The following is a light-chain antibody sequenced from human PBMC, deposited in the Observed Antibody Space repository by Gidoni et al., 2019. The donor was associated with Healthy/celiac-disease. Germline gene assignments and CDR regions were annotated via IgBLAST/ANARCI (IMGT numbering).Light chain of an antibody. V-gene: IGLV2-8*01. CDR3: SSYAGSNNYV. CDR1: SSDVGGYNY. CDR2: EVS. Sequence: QSALTPPPSASGSPGQSVTISCTGTSSDVGGYNYVPWYQQHPGKAPKLMIYEVSKRPSGVPERFSGSKSGDTASLTVAGLQAEDEADYYCSSYAGSNNYVFGTGTKVTVL. J-gene: IGLJ1*01.